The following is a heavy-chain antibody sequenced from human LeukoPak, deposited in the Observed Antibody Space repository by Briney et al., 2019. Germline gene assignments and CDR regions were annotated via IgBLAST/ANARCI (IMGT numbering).Heavy chain of an antibody. J-gene: IGHJ4*02. CDR3: ARERGARLSSSWVDY. CDR1: GFTFSSYS. D-gene: IGHD6-13*01. V-gene: IGHV3-21*01. CDR2: ISSSSSYI. Sequence: PGGSLRLSCAVSGFTFSSYSMNWVGQAPGKGLEWVASISSSSSYIHYADSVEGRFTISRDNAKNSLYLQVNSLRAEDTAVYYCARERGARLSSSWVDYWGQGTLVTVSS.